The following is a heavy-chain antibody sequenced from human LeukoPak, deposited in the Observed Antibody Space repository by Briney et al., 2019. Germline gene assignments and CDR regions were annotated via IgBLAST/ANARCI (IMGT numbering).Heavy chain of an antibody. CDR1: GYTFSGYY. Sequence: VASVKVSCKASGYTFSGYYTHWVRQAPGQGLEWMGYSSPNSGGANSAQKFRGRVTMTRDTSISTAYMELTRLGSDDTAVYYCAREGDGLLSKDFDYRGQGTLVTVSS. V-gene: IGHV1-2*02. CDR3: AREGDGLLSKDFDY. D-gene: IGHD2-15*01. J-gene: IGHJ4*02. CDR2: SSPNSGGA.